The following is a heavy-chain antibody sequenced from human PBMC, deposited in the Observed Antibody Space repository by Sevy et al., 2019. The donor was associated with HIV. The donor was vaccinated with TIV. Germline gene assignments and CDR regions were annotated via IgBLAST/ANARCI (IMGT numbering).Heavy chain of an antibody. CDR1: GFTFSSYS. V-gene: IGHV3-48*01. D-gene: IGHD2-15*01. CDR3: ARDGGPRGYCSGGSCYSDYYYGMDV. CDR2: ISSSSSTI. J-gene: IGHJ6*02. Sequence: GGSLRLSCAASGFTFSSYSMNWVRQAPGKGLEWVSYISSSSSTIYYADSVKGRFTISRDNAKNSLYLQMNSLRAEDTAVYYCARDGGPRGYCSGGSCYSDYYYGMDVWGQGTTVTVSS.